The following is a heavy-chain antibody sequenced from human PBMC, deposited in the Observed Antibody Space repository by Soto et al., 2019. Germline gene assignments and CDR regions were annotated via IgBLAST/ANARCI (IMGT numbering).Heavy chain of an antibody. V-gene: IGHV4-59*08. Sequence: SETLSLTCSVSGGSISSYYWSLIRQPPGKGLEWIGYIYYSGSTNYNPSLKSRVTISVDTSKNQFSLKLSSVTAADTAVYYCARHGGATVVFDYWGQGTLVTVSS. CDR3: ARHGGATVVFDY. J-gene: IGHJ4*02. CDR1: GGSISSYY. D-gene: IGHD4-4*01. CDR2: IYYSGST.